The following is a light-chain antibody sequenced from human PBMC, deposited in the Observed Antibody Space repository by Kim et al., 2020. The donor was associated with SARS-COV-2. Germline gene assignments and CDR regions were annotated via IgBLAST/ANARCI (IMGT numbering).Light chain of an antibody. V-gene: IGLV2-23*02. J-gene: IGLJ3*02. CDR1: GTAVGSYSL. Sequence: QSVPVSAPGTGTAVGSYSLGSLDHKRPGKAPKRLIYAFSTLLSGVSNRFSGSNSATTDSLTLSGLQAKDEADSDCCSYAGRRTLWVFGGGTKLTVL. CDR3: CSYAGRRTLWV. CDR2: AFS.